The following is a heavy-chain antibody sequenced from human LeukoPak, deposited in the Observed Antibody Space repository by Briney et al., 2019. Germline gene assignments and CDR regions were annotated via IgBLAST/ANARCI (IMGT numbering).Heavy chain of an antibody. J-gene: IGHJ3*02. CDR2: ISSSSSYI. V-gene: IGHV3-21*01. CDR3: ARDPAIVVVIDAFDI. CDR1: GFTFSSYS. D-gene: IGHD3-22*01. Sequence: PGGSLRLSCAASGFTFSSYSMNWVRQAPVKGLEWVSSISSSSSYIYYADSVKGRFTISRDNARNSLYLQMNSLRAEDTAVYYCARDPAIVVVIDAFDIWGQGTMVTVSS.